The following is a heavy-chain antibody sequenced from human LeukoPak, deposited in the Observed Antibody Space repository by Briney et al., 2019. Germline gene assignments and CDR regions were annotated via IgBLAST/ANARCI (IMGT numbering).Heavy chain of an antibody. D-gene: IGHD1-26*01. CDR1: GFTFSSYG. CDR2: IRYDGRNK. J-gene: IGHJ4*02. V-gene: IGHV3-30*02. CDR3: AKDSLRERIVGSTTRGVNDY. Sequence: GGSLRLSCAASGFTFSSYGMHWVRQAPGKGLEWVAFIRYDGRNKYYADSVKGRFTISRDNSKNSLYLQMNSLRGEDTAVYYCAKDSLRERIVGSTTRGVNDYWGQGTLVTVSS.